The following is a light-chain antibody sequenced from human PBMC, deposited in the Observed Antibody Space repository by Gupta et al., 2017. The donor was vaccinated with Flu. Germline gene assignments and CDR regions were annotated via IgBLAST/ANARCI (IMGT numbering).Light chain of an antibody. Sequence: EIVMTPSPATLSVSPGERATLSCRASKSVSSSVAWYQQQPGQSPRLLIFDASNRATGIPARFSGSGSGTEFTLTISSLQSEDFAVYYCQQYKNWPLWTFGQGTKVEVK. CDR1: KSVSSS. CDR2: DAS. CDR3: QQYKNWPLWT. J-gene: IGKJ1*01. V-gene: IGKV3-15*01.